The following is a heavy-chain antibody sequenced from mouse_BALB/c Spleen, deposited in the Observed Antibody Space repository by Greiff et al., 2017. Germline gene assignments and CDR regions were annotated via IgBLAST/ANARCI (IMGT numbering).Heavy chain of an antibody. J-gene: IGHJ4*01. V-gene: IGHV1S34*01. CDR2: ISCYNGAT. D-gene: IGHD1-1*01. CDR1: GYSFTGYY. Sequence: LVKTGASVKISCKASGYSFTGYYMHWVKQSHGKSLEWIGYISCYNGATSYNQKFKGKATFTVDTSSSTAYMQFNSLTSEDSAVYYCARRLYGSSYEGYAMDYWGQGTSVTVSS. CDR3: ARRLYGSSYEGYAMDY.